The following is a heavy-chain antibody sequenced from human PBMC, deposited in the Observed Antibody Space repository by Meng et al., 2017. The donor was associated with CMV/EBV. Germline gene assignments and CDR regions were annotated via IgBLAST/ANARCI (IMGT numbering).Heavy chain of an antibody. CDR1: GYSFTSYW. D-gene: IGHD2-2*02. Sequence: GESLKISCKGSGYSFTSYWIGWVRQTPEKGLEWMGIIYPGDSDTRYSPSFQGQVTISADKSISTAYLQWSSLKASDTAMYYCARSGYCSSTSCYTAYGMDVWGQGTTVTVSS. V-gene: IGHV5-51*01. CDR2: IYPGDSDT. CDR3: ARSGYCSSTSCYTAYGMDV. J-gene: IGHJ6*02.